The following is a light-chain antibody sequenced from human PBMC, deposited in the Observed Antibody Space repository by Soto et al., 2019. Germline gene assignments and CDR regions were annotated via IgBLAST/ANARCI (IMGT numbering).Light chain of an antibody. J-gene: IGKJ4*01. CDR3: QQYSKWPLT. Sequence: EIAMKQSPDTLSVSPGDRATLSCRASQGVRSDLAWYQQKAGQSPRLLIYGASTRAAETPARFSGSGSETEFTLTISSLQSEDFAIYYCQQYSKWPLTFGGGTKVDIK. CDR2: GAS. V-gene: IGKV3-15*01. CDR1: QGVRSD.